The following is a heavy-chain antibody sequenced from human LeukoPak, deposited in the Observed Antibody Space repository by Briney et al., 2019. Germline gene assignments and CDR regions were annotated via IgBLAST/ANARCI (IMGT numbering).Heavy chain of an antibody. CDR1: GYAFTYYY. Sequence: APVKVSCKASGYAFTYYYIHWVRQAPGQGLEWMGWINPNSGGTKYAQNFQGRVIMTRDTSISTAYMEVSRLTSDDTAVYYCARSTAVVVTASTHFDYWGQGTLVTVSS. V-gene: IGHV1-2*02. J-gene: IGHJ4*02. CDR2: INPNSGGT. CDR3: ARSTAVVVTASTHFDY. D-gene: IGHD2-15*01.